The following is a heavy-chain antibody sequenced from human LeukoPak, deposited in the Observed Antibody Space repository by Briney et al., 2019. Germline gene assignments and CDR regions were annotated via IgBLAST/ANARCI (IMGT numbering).Heavy chain of an antibody. CDR3: ASAPLGNSFGYMAY. D-gene: IGHD5-18*01. CDR2: IHYTGRT. Sequence: ASETLSLTCTVSGGSISSAGYYWNWIRQHPTEGLEWIGHIHYTGRTTYNPSVKSRVTISADTSKNQFSLKLNSVTAADTAVYFCASAPLGNSFGYMAYWGQGALVTVSS. CDR1: GGSISSAGYY. V-gene: IGHV4-31*03. J-gene: IGHJ4*02.